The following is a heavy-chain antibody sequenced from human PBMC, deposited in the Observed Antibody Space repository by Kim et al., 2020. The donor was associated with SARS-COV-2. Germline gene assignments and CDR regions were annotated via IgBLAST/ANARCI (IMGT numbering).Heavy chain of an antibody. V-gene: IGHV3-23*01. D-gene: IGHD2-21*01. CDR2: VSSSGGST. CDR1: GFTFSSYG. Sequence: GGSLRLSCAASGFTFSSYGMSWVRQAPGRGLEWVSGVSSSGGSTYYAESVKGRFSISRDNSKNTLFLQMNGLRAEDTALYYCAKDKRTIASLDSWGHGTL. J-gene: IGHJ5*01. CDR3: AKDKRTIASLDS.